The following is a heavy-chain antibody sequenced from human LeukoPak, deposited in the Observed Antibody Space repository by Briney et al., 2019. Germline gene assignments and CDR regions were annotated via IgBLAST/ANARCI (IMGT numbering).Heavy chain of an antibody. CDR3: ANERPTRRYCSGGSCYSRYFDY. CDR1: GFTFSDYW. CDR2: ISGSGGST. V-gene: IGHV3-23*01. J-gene: IGHJ4*02. D-gene: IGHD2-15*01. Sequence: PGGSLRLSCAASGFTFSDYWMSWLRQAPGKGLEWVSAISGSGGSTYYADSVKGRFTISRDNSKNTLYLQMNSLRAEDTAVYYCANERPTRRYCSGGSCYSRYFDYWGQGTLVTVSS.